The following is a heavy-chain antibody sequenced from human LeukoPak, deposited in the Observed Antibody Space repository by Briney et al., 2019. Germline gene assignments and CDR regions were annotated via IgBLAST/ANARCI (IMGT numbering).Heavy chain of an antibody. CDR1: GGSISSSSYY. J-gene: IGHJ5*02. D-gene: IGHD5-12*01. V-gene: IGHV4-61*01. CDR3: ARDKMGLRFRGVFDP. Sequence: SETLSLACTVSGGSISSSSYYWSWIRQPPGKGLEWIGYIYYSGSTNYNPSLKSRVTISVDTSKNQFSLKLSSVTAADTAVYYCARDKMGLRFRGVFDPWGQGTLVTVSS. CDR2: IYYSGST.